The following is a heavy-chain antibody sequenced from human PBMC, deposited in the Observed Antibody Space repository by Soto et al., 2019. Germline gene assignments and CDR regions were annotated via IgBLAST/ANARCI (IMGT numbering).Heavy chain of an antibody. CDR3: ARGPLVVLNYFDS. CDR2: ILPIIDIP. J-gene: IGHJ4*02. D-gene: IGHD2-2*01. V-gene: IGHV1-69*02. Sequence: QVQLVQSGAEVKKPGSSVKVSCKASGGTFRNYPINWVRQAPGQGLEWMGSILPIIDIPDYAQNFQARLTITADKSTSPAYMELSSLRSEDTAMYFGARGPLVVLNYFDSWGQGTLVTVSS. CDR1: GGTFRNYP.